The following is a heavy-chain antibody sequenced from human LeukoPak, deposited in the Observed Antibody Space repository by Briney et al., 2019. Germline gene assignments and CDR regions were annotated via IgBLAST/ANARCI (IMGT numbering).Heavy chain of an antibody. J-gene: IGHJ4*02. CDR2: MNPNSGNT. CDR1: GYTFTSYD. D-gene: IGHD1-26*01. Sequence: GASVKVSCKASGYTFTSYDINWVRQATGQGLEWMGWMNPNSGNTGYAQKFQGRVTMTEDTSTDTAYMELSSLRSEDTAVYYCARYEWELNFALDYWGQGTLVTVSS. V-gene: IGHV1-8*01. CDR3: ARYEWELNFALDY.